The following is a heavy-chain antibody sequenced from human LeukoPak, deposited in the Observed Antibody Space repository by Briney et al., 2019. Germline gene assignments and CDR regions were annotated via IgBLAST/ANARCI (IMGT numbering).Heavy chain of an antibody. CDR2: ISSSSSYI. CDR1: GFTLSGHS. CDR3: ARDLYDSGAYSSPIDY. D-gene: IGHD3-22*01. J-gene: IGHJ4*02. Sequence: GGSLRLSCAAYGFTLSGHSMNWVRQAPGKGLEWVSSISSSSSYIHSADSVKGRFTISRDNAKNSLYLQMNSLRAEDTAVYCCARDLYDSGAYSSPIDYWGQGTLVTVSS. V-gene: IGHV3-21*01.